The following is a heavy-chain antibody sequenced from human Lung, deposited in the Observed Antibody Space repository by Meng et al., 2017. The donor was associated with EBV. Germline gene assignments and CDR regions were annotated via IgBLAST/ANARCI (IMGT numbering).Heavy chain of an antibody. CDR2: IYYTGST. V-gene: IGHV4-30-4*01. CDR1: GGSLSNGGYY. D-gene: IGHD3-22*01. Sequence: QWQPQESGPGLVTPSQTLSLPCAVSGGSLSNGGYYRSWVRQPPGKGLEWIGYIYYTGSTYYNPSLKSRVTIAADTTKNLFFLNLSSVTAADTAVYFCASQYFYDSSGSPEYFQHWGQGTLVTVSS. CDR3: ASQYFYDSSGSPEYFQH. J-gene: IGHJ1*01.